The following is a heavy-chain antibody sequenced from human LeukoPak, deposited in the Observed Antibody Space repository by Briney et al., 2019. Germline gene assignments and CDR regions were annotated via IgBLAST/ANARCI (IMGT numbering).Heavy chain of an antibody. D-gene: IGHD4-17*01. Sequence: SETLSLTCAVYGGSFSGYYWSWIRQPPGKGLKWIGEINHSGSTNYNPSLKSRVTISVDTSKNQFSLKLSSVTAADTAMYYCARDNLNYGDYYYYYYGMDVWGQGTTVTVSS. V-gene: IGHV4-34*01. CDR3: ARDNLNYGDYYYYYYGMDV. J-gene: IGHJ6*02. CDR1: GGSFSGYY. CDR2: INHSGST.